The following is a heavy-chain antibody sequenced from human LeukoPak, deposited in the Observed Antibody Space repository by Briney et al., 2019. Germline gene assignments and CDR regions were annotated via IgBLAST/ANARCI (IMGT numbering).Heavy chain of an antibody. D-gene: IGHD6-13*01. CDR1: GFTFSSYG. CDR3: ARVGYSSSWYEGKPYYYYGMDV. CDR2: IRYDGSNK. V-gene: IGHV3-30*02. Sequence: GGSLRLSCAASGFTFSSYGMHWVRQAPGKGLEWVAFIRYDGSNKYYADSVKGRFTISRDNSKNTLYLQMNSLRAEDTAVYYCARVGYSSSWYEGKPYYYYGMDVWGQGTTVTVSS. J-gene: IGHJ6*02.